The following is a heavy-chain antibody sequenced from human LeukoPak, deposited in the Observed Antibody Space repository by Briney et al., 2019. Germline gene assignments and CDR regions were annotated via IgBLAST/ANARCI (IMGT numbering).Heavy chain of an antibody. CDR1: GGSLNNYY. J-gene: IGHJ5*02. V-gene: IGHV4-34*01. Sequence: SETLSLTCAVYGGSLNNYYWSWIRQSPGKGLEWLGEGNHNGGTKYNPSLKSRVTISADSSRNQFSLKLTSVTAADTAVYHCAKNGQSGFSFDPWGQGTLVTVSS. CDR3: AKNGQSGFSFDP. CDR2: GNHNGGT. D-gene: IGHD1-26*01.